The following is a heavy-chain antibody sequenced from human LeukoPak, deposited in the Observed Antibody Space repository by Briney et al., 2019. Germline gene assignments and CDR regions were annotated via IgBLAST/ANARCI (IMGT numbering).Heavy chain of an antibody. D-gene: IGHD7-27*01. V-gene: IGHV3-20*04. J-gene: IGHJ6*03. CDR1: GFTFDDYG. Sequence: GGSLRLSCAASGFTFDDYGMSWVRQAPGKGLEWVSGINWNGGSTGYADSVKGRFTISRDNAEKSLYLQMNSLRAEDAAVYYCARYSNWFNYYYYYMDVWGKGTTVTVSS. CDR3: ARYSNWFNYYYYYMDV. CDR2: INWNGGST.